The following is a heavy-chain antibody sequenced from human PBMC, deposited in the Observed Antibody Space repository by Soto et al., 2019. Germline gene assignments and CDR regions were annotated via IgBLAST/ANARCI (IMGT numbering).Heavy chain of an antibody. V-gene: IGHV1-69*01. CDR1: GGTFSSYA. J-gene: IGHJ4*02. Sequence: QVQLVQSGAEVKKPGSSVKVSCKTSGGTFSSYAVSWVRQAPGQGLEWMGGIIPILETANYAQKFQGKVTITADESTSTAYMELSSLRSEDTAVYFCAGGGRSSWFSDYWGQGTVVTVSA. CDR3: AGGGRSSWFSDY. CDR2: IIPILETA. D-gene: IGHD3-3*01.